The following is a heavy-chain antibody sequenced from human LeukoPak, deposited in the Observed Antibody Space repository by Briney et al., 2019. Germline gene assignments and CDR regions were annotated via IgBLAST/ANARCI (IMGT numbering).Heavy chain of an antibody. CDR3: ARVSSSWHYYYYYMDV. Sequence: GASVKVSCKASGYTFTGYYMHWVRQAPGQGLEWMGWINPNSGGTNYAQKFQGRVTMTRDTSISTAYMELSRLRSDDTAVYYCARVSSSWHYYYYYMDVWGKGTTVTVSS. CDR1: GYTFTGYY. D-gene: IGHD6-13*01. V-gene: IGHV1-2*02. J-gene: IGHJ6*03. CDR2: INPNSGGT.